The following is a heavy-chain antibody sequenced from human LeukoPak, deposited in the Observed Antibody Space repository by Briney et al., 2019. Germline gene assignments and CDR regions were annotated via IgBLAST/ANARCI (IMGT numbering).Heavy chain of an antibody. D-gene: IGHD3-16*02. Sequence: GGSLRLSGAASGFTFSSYAMSWVRQAPGKGLEWVSAISGSGGSTYYADSAKGRFTISRDNSKNMVYLQMNSLRVEDTAVYYCAKSLYGGCDYWGQGTVVTVSS. CDR1: GFTFSSYA. J-gene: IGHJ4*02. CDR3: AKSLYGGCDY. CDR2: ISGSGGST. V-gene: IGHV3-23*01.